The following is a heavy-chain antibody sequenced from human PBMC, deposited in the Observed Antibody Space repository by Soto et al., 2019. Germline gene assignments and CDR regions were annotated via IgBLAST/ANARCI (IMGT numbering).Heavy chain of an antibody. J-gene: IGHJ5*02. CDR1: GGSFSGYY. V-gene: IGHV4-34*01. CDR2: INHSGST. Sequence: QVQRQQWGAGLLKPSETLSLTCAVYGGSFSGYYWSWIRQPPGKGLEWIGEINHSGSTNYNPSIKSRVTISVDTPKHQFSLKLSSVTAADTAVYYCARVRRYCSGGSCYSGGIDWFDPWGQGTLVTVSS. CDR3: ARVRRYCSGGSCYSGGIDWFDP. D-gene: IGHD2-15*01.